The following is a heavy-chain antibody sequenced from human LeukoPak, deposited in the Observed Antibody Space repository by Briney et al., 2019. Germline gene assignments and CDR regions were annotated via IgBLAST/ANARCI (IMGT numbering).Heavy chain of an antibody. V-gene: IGHV4-59*12. CDR2: IYYSGST. CDR3: SREQIRGSGSYYYNLFDP. J-gene: IGHJ5*02. CDR1: GGSISSYY. Sequence: TSETLSLTCTVSGGSISSYYWSWIRQPPGKGLEWIGYIYYSGSTNYNPSLKSRVTISVDTSKNQFSLKLSSVTAADTAMYFCSREQIRGSGSYYYNLFDPWGQGALVTVSS. D-gene: IGHD3-10*01.